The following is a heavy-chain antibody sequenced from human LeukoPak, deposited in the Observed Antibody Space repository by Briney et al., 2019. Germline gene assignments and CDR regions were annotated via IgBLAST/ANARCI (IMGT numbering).Heavy chain of an antibody. J-gene: IGHJ4*01. CDR1: GFNFIDYS. CDR3: ARDHRYAFDN. Sequence: PGGSLRLSCAASGFNFIDYSMNWVRQAPGKGLEWILYIGISSGNTKYADSVKGRFTISRDKARNSLYLQMNSLRVEDTAVYYCARDHRYAFDNWGHGTLVTVSS. CDR2: IGISSGNT. D-gene: IGHD5-12*01. V-gene: IGHV3-48*01.